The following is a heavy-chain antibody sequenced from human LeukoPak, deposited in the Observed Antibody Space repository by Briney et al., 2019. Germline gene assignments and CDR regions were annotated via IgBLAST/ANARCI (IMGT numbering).Heavy chain of an antibody. CDR1: GFTFSSYA. D-gene: IGHD3-3*01. CDR3: ARSTSYYDFWSGYPDY. CDR2: ISYDGSNK. J-gene: IGHJ4*02. Sequence: HPGGSLRLSCAASGFTFSSYAMHWVRQAPGKGLEWVAVISYDGSNKYYADSVKGRFTISRDNSKNTLYLQMNSLRAEDTAVYYCARSTSYYDFWSGYPDYWGQGTLVTVSS. V-gene: IGHV3-30-3*01.